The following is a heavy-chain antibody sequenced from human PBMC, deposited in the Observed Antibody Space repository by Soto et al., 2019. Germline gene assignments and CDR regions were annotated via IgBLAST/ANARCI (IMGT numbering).Heavy chain of an antibody. Sequence: EVQLVESGGGLVKPGGSLRLSCAASGFTFSNAWMSWVRQAPGKGLEWVGRIKSKTDGGTTDYAAPVKGRVTMSRDDSKNTLYLQMNSLKTEDTAVYYCTTPLILYSYYMDVWGKGTTVTVSS. CDR2: IKSKTDGGTT. CDR3: TTPLILYSYYMDV. V-gene: IGHV3-15*01. D-gene: IGHD2-15*01. J-gene: IGHJ6*03. CDR1: GFTFSNAW.